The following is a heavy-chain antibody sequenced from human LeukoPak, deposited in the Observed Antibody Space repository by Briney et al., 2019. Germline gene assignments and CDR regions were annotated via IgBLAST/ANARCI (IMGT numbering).Heavy chain of an antibody. CDR2: IYHSGST. CDR3: ARLPPTRYYYDYYYMDV. J-gene: IGHJ6*03. V-gene: IGHV4-38-2*01. CDR1: GYSISSGYY. Sequence: SETLSLTCAVSGYSISSGYYWGWIRQPPGKGLEWIGSIYHSGSTYYNPSLKSRVTISVDTSKNQFSLKLSSVTAADTAVYYCARLPPTRYYYDYYYMDVWGKGTTVTVSS.